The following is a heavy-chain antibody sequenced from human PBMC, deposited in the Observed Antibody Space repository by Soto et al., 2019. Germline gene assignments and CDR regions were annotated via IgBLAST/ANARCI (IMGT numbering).Heavy chain of an antibody. CDR3: KRGADGFDY. J-gene: IGHJ4*02. CDR1: GFTFSSYA. V-gene: IGHV3-13*01. D-gene: IGHD3-16*01. CDR2: IGTAGDT. Sequence: EVQLVESGGDLVQPGGSLRLSCAASGFTFSSYAFHWVRQATGKGLEWVSGIGTAGDTYYAGSVKGRFIMSRENAKNSLYLHMTGLRAVDTAVYYCKRGADGFDYWGQGTLVTVSS.